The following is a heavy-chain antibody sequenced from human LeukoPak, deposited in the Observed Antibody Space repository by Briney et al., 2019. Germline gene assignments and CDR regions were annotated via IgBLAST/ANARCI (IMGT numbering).Heavy chain of an antibody. D-gene: IGHD3-22*01. CDR3: ASSSHSSGYYSSILWDY. J-gene: IGHJ4*02. CDR2: INHSGST. Sequence: PSETLSLTCAVYGGSFSGYYWSWIRQPPGKGLEWIGEINHSGSTNYNPSLKSRVTISVDTSKNQFSLKLSSVTAADTAVYYCASSSHSSGYYSSILWDYWGQGTLVTVSS. CDR1: GGSFSGYY. V-gene: IGHV4-34*01.